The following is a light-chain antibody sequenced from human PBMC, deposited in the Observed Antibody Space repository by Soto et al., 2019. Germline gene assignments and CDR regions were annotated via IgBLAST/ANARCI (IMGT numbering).Light chain of an antibody. Sequence: EIVMTQSPATLSVSPGERATLSCRASQSVSSNLAWYQQKPGQPPKLLIYWASTRESGVPDRFSGSGSGTDFTLTISSLQAEDVAVYYCQQYYSTPTTFGGGTKVDIK. CDR2: WAS. CDR3: QQYYSTPTT. V-gene: IGKV3-15*01. J-gene: IGKJ4*01. CDR1: QSVSSN.